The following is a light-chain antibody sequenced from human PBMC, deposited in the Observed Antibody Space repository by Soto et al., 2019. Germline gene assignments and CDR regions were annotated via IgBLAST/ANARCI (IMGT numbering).Light chain of an antibody. CDR1: QSVLFRSNSKNY. V-gene: IGKV4-1*01. J-gene: IGKJ1*01. CDR3: QQYYSSPWT. CDR2: WAS. Sequence: DIVMTQSPDSLAVPLGERATINCKSSQSVLFRSNSKNYLAWYQQKPGQPPKLLIYWASTRESGVPDRFSGSGSGTDFTLTISSLQAEDVAVYYCQQYYSSPWTFGQGTKVDIK.